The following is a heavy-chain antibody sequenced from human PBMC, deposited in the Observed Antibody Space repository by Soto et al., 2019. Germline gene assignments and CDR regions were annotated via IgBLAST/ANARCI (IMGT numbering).Heavy chain of an antibody. CDR1: GGTFSSYA. J-gene: IGHJ6*02. V-gene: IGHV1-69*01. D-gene: IGHD2-15*01. CDR2: IIPIFGTA. Sequence: QVQLVQSGAEVKKPGSSVKVSCKASGGTFSSYAISWVRQAPGQGLEWMGGIIPIFGTATYAQKFQGRVTITAEESTSTAYMELSSLRSEDTAVYYCALYFSGGSCYSGGGGMDVWGQGTTFTVSS. CDR3: ALYFSGGSCYSGGGGMDV.